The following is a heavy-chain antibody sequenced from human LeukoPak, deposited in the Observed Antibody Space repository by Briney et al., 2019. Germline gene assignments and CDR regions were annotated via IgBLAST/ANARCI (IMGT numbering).Heavy chain of an antibody. V-gene: IGHV3-73*01. J-gene: IGHJ4*02. CDR2: IRSKANSFAT. Sequence: PGGSLRLSCAASGFTFSGSAMHWVRQAFEKGLEWVGHIRSKANSFATAYAASVKGRFTISRDDSKNTAYLQMNSLKTEDTAVYYCTRVYRGSLGDYWGQGTLVTVSS. CDR3: TRVYRGSLGDY. D-gene: IGHD3-16*02. CDR1: GFTFSGSA.